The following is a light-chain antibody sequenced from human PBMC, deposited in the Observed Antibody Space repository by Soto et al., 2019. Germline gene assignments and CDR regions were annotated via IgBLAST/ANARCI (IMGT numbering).Light chain of an antibody. CDR1: QSISSW. J-gene: IGKJ4*01. CDR3: QQYNSYPPSLT. CDR2: KAS. V-gene: IGKV1-5*03. Sequence: DIQMTQSPSTLSASVGDRVTITCRASQSISSWLAWYQQKPGKAPKLLIYKASSLESGVPSRFSGSGSGTEFTLTISSLQPDDFATYYCQQYNSYPPSLTFGGGTKVDIK.